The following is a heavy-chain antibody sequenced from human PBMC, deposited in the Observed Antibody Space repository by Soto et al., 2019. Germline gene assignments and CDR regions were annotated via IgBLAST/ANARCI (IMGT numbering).Heavy chain of an antibody. CDR1: GFTVSSNY. CDR3: ARDRSTGTGYYYYYYMDV. D-gene: IGHD1-1*01. CDR2: IYSGGST. V-gene: IGHV3-66*01. J-gene: IGHJ6*03. Sequence: EVQLVESGGGLVQPGGSLRLSCAASGFTVSSNYMSWVRQAPGKGLEWVSVIYSGGSTYYADSVKGRFTISRDNSKNTRYLQMNSLRAEDTAVYYCARDRSTGTGYYYYYYMDVWGKGTTVTVSS.